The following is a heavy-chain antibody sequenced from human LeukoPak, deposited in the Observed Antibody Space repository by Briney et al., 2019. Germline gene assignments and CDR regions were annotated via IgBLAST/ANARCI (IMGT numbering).Heavy chain of an antibody. D-gene: IGHD1-26*01. CDR3: ARGRGSYYRL. V-gene: IGHV3-7*01. CDR2: IKQDGSEK. J-gene: IGHJ4*02. CDR1: GFTFSSCW. Sequence: PGGSLRLSCAASGFTFSSCWMSWVRQAPGKGLEWVANIKQDGSEKYYVDSVKGRFTISRDNAKNSLYLQMNSLRAEDTAVYYCARGRGSYYRLWGQGTLVTVSS.